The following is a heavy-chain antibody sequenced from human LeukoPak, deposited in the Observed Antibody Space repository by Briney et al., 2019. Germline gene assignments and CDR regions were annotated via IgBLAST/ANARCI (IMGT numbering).Heavy chain of an antibody. Sequence: SVKVSCTASGGTFSSYAISWVRQAPGQGLEWMGGIIPIFGTANYAQKFQGRVTITTDESTSTAYMELSSLRSEDTAVYYCARVPRLRSGYYTDYYYYMDVWGKGTTVTVSS. CDR2: IIPIFGTA. V-gene: IGHV1-69*05. CDR3: ARVPRLRSGYYTDYYYYMDV. J-gene: IGHJ6*03. D-gene: IGHD3-3*01. CDR1: GGTFSSYA.